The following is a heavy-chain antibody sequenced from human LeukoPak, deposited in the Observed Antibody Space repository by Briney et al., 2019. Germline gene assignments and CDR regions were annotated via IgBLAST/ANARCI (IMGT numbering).Heavy chain of an antibody. CDR3: ARDRPHNWFDP. CDR1: GFTFSDHW. V-gene: IGHV3-74*01. CDR2: IDTDGSTT. J-gene: IGHJ5*02. Sequence: GESLRLSCGASGFTFSDHWMHWVRQAAGKGLVWVSGIDTDGSTTRYADSVKGRFTISRDNAKNTLYLQMNTLRAEDTAVYYCARDRPHNWFDPWGQGTLVTVSS.